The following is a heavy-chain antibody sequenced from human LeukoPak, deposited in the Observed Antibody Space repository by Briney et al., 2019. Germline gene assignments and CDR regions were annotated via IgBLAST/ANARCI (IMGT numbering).Heavy chain of an antibody. CDR3: ARGYYDSSDFEYFQH. CDR2: INPNSGGT. V-gene: IGHV1-2*02. Sequence: ASVKVSCKASGYTFTGYYMHWVRQAPGQGLEWMGWINPNSGGTNYAQKFQGRVTMTRDTSISTAYMELSRLRSDGTAVYYCARGYYDSSDFEYFQHWGQGTLVTVSS. D-gene: IGHD3-22*01. CDR1: GYTFTGYY. J-gene: IGHJ1*01.